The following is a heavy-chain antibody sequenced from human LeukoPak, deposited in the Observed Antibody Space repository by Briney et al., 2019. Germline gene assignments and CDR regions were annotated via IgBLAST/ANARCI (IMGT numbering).Heavy chain of an antibody. CDR1: GFTFAIYS. CDR2: ISYDGSNK. D-gene: IGHD3-10*01. V-gene: IGHV3-30*04. CDR3: ARDYYGSGSGGFDP. Sequence: GRSLRLSCAASGFTFAIYSTHWVRQAPGNGLESVAFISYDGSNKYYADSVKGRFTIYRDNSKNTLYLQLNSLRAEDTAVYYCARDYYGSGSGGFDPWGQGTLVTVSS. J-gene: IGHJ5*02.